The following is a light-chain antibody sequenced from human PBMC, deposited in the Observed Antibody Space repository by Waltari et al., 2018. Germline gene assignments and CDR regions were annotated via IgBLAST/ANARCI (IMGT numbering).Light chain of an antibody. V-gene: IGLV2-23*02. CDR1: ASDVGTYNF. J-gene: IGLJ1*01. CDR2: EVS. Sequence: QSALTQPASGSGSPGQSITITCTGTASDVGTYNFASWYQQHPGKAPKILIYEVSRRPSGVSSRFSASKSGNTASLTISALQADDEADYYCCSYAGSSTYVFGSGTKITVL. CDR3: CSYAGSSTYV.